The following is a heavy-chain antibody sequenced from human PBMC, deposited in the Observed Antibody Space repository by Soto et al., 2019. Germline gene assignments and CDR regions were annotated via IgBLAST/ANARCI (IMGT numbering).Heavy chain of an antibody. D-gene: IGHD2-15*01. CDR2: IYQSGST. Sequence: QVQLQESGPGLVKPSETLSLTCAVSGGSISSNNWGSWVRQTPGKGLEWIGEIYQSGSTNYNPSLKRRVTISLDKSKNQLSLSLTSMTAADTAVYYCARREGDCRGGSCPFYHDWGQGTLVTASS. V-gene: IGHV4-4*02. CDR3: ARREGDCRGGSCPFYHD. J-gene: IGHJ4*02. CDR1: GGSISSNNW.